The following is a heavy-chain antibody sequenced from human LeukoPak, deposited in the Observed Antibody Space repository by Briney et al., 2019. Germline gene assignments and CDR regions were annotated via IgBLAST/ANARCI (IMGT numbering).Heavy chain of an antibody. CDR3: ARGRFLVYVVVPLGWFDP. Sequence: SETLSLTCTVSGGSISSSSYYWGWIRQPPGKGLEWIGSIYYSGSTYYNPSLKSRVTISVDRSKNQFSLKLSSVTAADTAVYYCARGRFLVYVVVPLGWFDPWGQGTLVTVSS. J-gene: IGHJ5*02. D-gene: IGHD2-2*01. CDR1: GGSISSSSYY. V-gene: IGHV4-39*07. CDR2: IYYSGST.